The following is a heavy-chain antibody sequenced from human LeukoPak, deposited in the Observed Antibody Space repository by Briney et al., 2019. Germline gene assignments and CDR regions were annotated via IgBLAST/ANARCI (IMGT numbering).Heavy chain of an antibody. CDR2: IIPIFGTA. D-gene: IGHD6-19*01. Sequence: SVKVSCKASGGTFSSYAISWVRQAPGQGLGWMGGIIPIFGTANYAQKFQGRVTITADESTSTAYMELSSLRSEDTAVYYCARGSLAVAGGYFDYWGQGTLVTVSS. CDR3: ARGSLAVAGGYFDY. V-gene: IGHV1-69*13. J-gene: IGHJ4*02. CDR1: GGTFSSYA.